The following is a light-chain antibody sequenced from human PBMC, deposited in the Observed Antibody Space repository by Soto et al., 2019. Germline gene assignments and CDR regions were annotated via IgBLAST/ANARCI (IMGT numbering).Light chain of an antibody. CDR3: HQRAAWPPT. V-gene: IGKV3-11*01. CDR2: GAS. CDR1: RSVNNF. Sequence: EVVLTQSPVTLSLSPGERATLSCRASRSVNNFVAWYQQKPGQAPSLLISGASNTAPGIPDRFSGSGSGTDFPLTISSLEPEHFAVYYCHQRAAWPPTCRGGTTVEIK. J-gene: IGKJ4*02.